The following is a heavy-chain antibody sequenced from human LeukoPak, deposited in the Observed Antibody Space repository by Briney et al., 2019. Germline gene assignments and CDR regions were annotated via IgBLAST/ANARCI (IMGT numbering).Heavy chain of an antibody. CDR1: GYTFTNYW. V-gene: IGHV5-51*01. CDR3: ARRYDNTGYSDY. CDR2: FYPANSDT. D-gene: IGHD2-21*01. Sequence: LGESLKISCKGSGYTFTNYWIAWVRQMPGKGLEWVGIFYPANSDTRYSPSFQGQVTMSADKSINTAYLQWSSLKASDTAVYYCARRYDNTGYSDYWGQGTLVTVSS. J-gene: IGHJ4*02.